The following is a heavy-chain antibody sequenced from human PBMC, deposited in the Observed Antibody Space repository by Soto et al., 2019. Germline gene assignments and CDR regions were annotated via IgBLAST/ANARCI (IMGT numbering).Heavy chain of an antibody. CDR2: IYYSGST. J-gene: IGHJ4*02. Sequence: SETLSLTCTVSGGSISSGGYYWSWIRQHPGKGLEWIGYIYYSGSTYYNPSLKSRVTISVDTSKNQFSLKPSSVTAADTAVYYCARDYGGNYFFDYWGQGTLVTVSS. CDR1: GGSISSGGYY. D-gene: IGHD4-17*01. V-gene: IGHV4-31*03. CDR3: ARDYGGNYFFDY.